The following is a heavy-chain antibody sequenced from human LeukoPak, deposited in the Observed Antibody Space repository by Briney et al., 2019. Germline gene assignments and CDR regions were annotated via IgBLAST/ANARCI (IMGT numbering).Heavy chain of an antibody. V-gene: IGHV3-23*01. CDR1: GFTFDDYA. CDR2: ISGSGGST. CDR3: AKVGLAYFDY. D-gene: IGHD1-26*01. Sequence: GGSLRLSCAASGFTFDDYAMHWVRQAPGKGLEWVSAISGSGGSTYYADSVKGRFTISRDNSKNTLYLQMNSLRAEDTAVYYCAKVGLAYFDYWGQGTLVTVSS. J-gene: IGHJ4*02.